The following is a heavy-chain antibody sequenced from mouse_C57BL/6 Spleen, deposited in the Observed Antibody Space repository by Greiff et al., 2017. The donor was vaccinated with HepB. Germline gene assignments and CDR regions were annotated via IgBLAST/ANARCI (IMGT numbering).Heavy chain of an antibody. CDR3: ARDGSNYFDY. D-gene: IGHD1-1*01. J-gene: IGHJ2*01. CDR1: GYTFTDYY. V-gene: IGHV1-19*01. Sequence: EVQLVESGPVLVKPGASVKMSCKASGYTFTDYYMNWVKQSHGKSLEWIGVINPYNGGTSYNQKFKGKATLTVDKSSSTAYMELNSLTSEDSAVYYCARDGSNYFDYWGQGTTLTVSS. CDR2: INPYNGGT.